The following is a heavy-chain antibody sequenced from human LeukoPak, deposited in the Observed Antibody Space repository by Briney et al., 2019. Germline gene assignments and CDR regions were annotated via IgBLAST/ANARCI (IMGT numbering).Heavy chain of an antibody. CDR2: IYYSGST. CDR1: GGSISGSSYY. J-gene: IGHJ6*02. Sequence: PSETLSLTCTVSGGSISGSSYYWGWIRQPPGKGLEWIGSIYYSGSTYYNPSLKSRVTISVDTSKNQFSLKLNSVTAADTAVYYCARLHYYYGMDVWGQGTTVTVSS. V-gene: IGHV4-39*01. CDR3: ARLHYYYGMDV.